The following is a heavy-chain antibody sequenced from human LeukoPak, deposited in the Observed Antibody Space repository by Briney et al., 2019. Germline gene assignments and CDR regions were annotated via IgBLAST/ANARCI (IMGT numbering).Heavy chain of an antibody. Sequence: GGSLRLSCAASGFTFSGYAMNWVRQAPGRGLEWVSGISGSGGSTYYADSVKGRFAISRDNSKNTLYLQLNSLRAEDTAVYYCAKDPPARIVAAVLQWGQGTLVTVSS. D-gene: IGHD6-13*01. CDR3: AKDPPARIVAAVLQ. CDR1: GFTFSGYA. CDR2: ISGSGGST. J-gene: IGHJ4*02. V-gene: IGHV3-23*01.